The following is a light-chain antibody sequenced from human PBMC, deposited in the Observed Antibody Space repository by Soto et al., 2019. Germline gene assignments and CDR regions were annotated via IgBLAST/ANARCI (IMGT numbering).Light chain of an antibody. V-gene: IGKV3-20*01. CDR2: GAS. Sequence: SPGTVWRGPGETASLSCRVSQSVSSNLAWYQQKPGQAPRLLIYGASTRATGIPARFSGSGSGTDFTLTISRLEPQELAVYYCQQYRSSPLTFGGGTSV. J-gene: IGKJ4*01. CDR1: QSVSSN. CDR3: QQYRSSPLT.